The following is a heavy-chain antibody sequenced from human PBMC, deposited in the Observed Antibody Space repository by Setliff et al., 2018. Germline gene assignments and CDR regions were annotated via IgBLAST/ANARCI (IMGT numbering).Heavy chain of an antibody. CDR1: GGSISSMSYY. CDR3: ARVFGDNDLPDI. D-gene: IGHD2-21*02. J-gene: IGHJ3*02. Sequence: SETLSLTCTVSGGSISSMSYYWGWIRQPPGKGLEWIGSIYHSGSSYYNSSLRSRVTISVDTSKNHFSLRMTSVTAADTAMYYCARVFGDNDLPDIWGRGTMVTVSS. V-gene: IGHV4-39*07. CDR2: IYHSGSS.